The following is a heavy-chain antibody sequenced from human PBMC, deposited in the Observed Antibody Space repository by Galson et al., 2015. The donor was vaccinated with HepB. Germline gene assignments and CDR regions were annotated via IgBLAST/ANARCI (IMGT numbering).Heavy chain of an antibody. CDR1: GESITSIYWY. CDR3: ASEPIKGLAATN. J-gene: IGHJ4*02. D-gene: IGHD6-13*01. CDR2: VHYSVSA. V-gene: IGHV4-39*07. Sequence: ETLSLTCNVSGESITSIYWYWAWIRQPPGEGLEWIGSVHYSVSAYYNPSLKSRVSISIDTYQNQFSLKLYSMTAADAGVYYCASEPIKGLAATNWGQGTLVTVSS.